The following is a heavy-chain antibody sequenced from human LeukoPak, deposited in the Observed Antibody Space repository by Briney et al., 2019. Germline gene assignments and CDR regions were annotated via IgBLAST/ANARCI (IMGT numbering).Heavy chain of an antibody. CDR1: GYTLTELS. Sequence: ASVNLCCKVSGYTLTELSMHRVRQAPGKGLEWMGGFDPEDGETINAQKFQGRVTMTEDTSTDTAYMELSSRRSEDTAVYYCATRTTTSAFDIWGQGTMVTVSS. D-gene: IGHD2/OR15-2a*01. V-gene: IGHV1-24*01. J-gene: IGHJ3*02. CDR3: ATRTTTSAFDI. CDR2: FDPEDGET.